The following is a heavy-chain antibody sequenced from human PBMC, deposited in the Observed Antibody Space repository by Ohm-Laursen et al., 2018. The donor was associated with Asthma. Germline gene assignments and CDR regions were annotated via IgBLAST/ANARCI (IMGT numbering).Heavy chain of an antibody. CDR2: IYSGGST. Sequence: SLRLSCSAFGFTFRSYAMHWVRQAPGKGLEWVSVIYSGGSTYYADTVKGRFTISRDNSKNTLYLQMNSLRAEDTAVYYCARDSHNWFDPWGQGTLVTVSS. CDR1: GFTFRSYA. CDR3: ARDSHNWFDP. J-gene: IGHJ5*02. V-gene: IGHV3-53*01.